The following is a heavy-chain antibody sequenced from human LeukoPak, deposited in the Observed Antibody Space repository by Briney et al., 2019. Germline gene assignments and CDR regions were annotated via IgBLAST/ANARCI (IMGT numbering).Heavy chain of an antibody. J-gene: IGHJ4*02. Sequence: PSRTLSLTCTVSGGSISSGGYYWSWIRQPPGKGLEWIGYIYHSGSTYYNPSLKSRVTISVDRSKNQFSLKLSSVTAADTAVYYCARALGAYSGSYSDCWGQGTLVTVSS. CDR2: IYHSGST. CDR1: GGSISSGGYY. CDR3: ARALGAYSGSYSDC. V-gene: IGHV4-30-2*01. D-gene: IGHD1-26*01.